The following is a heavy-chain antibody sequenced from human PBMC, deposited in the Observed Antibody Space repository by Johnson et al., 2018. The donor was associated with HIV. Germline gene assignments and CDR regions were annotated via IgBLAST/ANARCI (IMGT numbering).Heavy chain of an antibody. Sequence: VQLVESGGGVVHPGRSLRLSCAASGFTFTNYWLHWVRQAPGKGLVWVSHINEDGGRTDYADSVKGRSTISRDNAKNTLYLQVNSLRAEDTAVYYCASEGGGAFDIWGRGTMVTVSS. CDR3: ASEGGGAFDI. J-gene: IGHJ3*02. CDR2: INEDGGRT. D-gene: IGHD2-15*01. V-gene: IGHV3-74*02. CDR1: GFTFTNYW.